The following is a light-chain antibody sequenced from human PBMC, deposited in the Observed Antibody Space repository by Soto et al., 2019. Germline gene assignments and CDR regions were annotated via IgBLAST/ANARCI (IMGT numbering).Light chain of an antibody. Sequence: DIQKTDSPSTLSASVVYRFIITCLSSQSISSWLAWYQQKPGKAPKLLIYDASSLESGVPSRFSGSGSGTEFTLTISSLQPDDFAAYYCQQHNSYSEWTFGQGTKVDIK. V-gene: IGKV1-5*01. CDR2: DAS. J-gene: IGKJ1*01. CDR1: QSISSW. CDR3: QQHNSYSEWT.